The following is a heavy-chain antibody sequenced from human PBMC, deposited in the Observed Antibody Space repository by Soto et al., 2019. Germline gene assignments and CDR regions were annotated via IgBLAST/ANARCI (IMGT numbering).Heavy chain of an antibody. Sequence: SVKVSCKASGGTFSSYAISWVRQAPGQGLEWMGGIIPIFGTANYAQKFQGRVTITADESTRTAYMELSSLRSEGTAVYYCARDSRVRGVITYYFDYWGQGTLVTVSS. CDR3: ARDSRVRGVITYYFDY. CDR1: GGTFSSYA. J-gene: IGHJ4*02. V-gene: IGHV1-69*13. CDR2: IIPIFGTA. D-gene: IGHD3-10*01.